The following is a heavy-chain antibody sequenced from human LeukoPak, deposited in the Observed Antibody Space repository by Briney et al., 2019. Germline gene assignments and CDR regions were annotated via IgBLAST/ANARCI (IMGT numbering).Heavy chain of an antibody. CDR3: ARVTARLYFDY. CDR1: GFTVSSNY. Sequence: PGGSLRLSCAASGFTVSSNYMSWVRQAPGKGLVWVSVIYSGGSTYYADSVKGRFTISRDNSKNTLYLQMNSLRAEDTAVYYCARVTARLYFDYWGQGTLVTVSS. D-gene: IGHD1-20*01. J-gene: IGHJ4*02. V-gene: IGHV3-53*01. CDR2: IYSGGST.